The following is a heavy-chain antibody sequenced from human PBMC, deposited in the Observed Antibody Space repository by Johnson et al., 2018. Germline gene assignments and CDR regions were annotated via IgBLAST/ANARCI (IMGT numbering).Heavy chain of an antibody. D-gene: IGHD3-10*01. CDR2: VTWDGGAT. J-gene: IGHJ4*02. CDR3: AKEKGRLIDS. CDR1: GFTFDEYT. V-gene: IGHV3-43*01. Sequence: VQLVESGGGVVQPGRSLRLSCAASGFTFDEYTMHWFRQVPGQGLEWVSLVTWDGGATFYADSVKGRFTISRDNRKNSLYLQMNSLRTEDTAFYYCAKEKGRLIDSWGQGTQVTVSS.